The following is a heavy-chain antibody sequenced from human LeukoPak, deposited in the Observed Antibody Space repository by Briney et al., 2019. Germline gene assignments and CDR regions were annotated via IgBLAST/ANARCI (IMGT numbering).Heavy chain of an antibody. CDR3: ASGTYGTLFF. Sequence: PWETLSLTCTVSGGSISGYYWTWIRQPPGKGLEWIGYISYSGSTNYNPSLQSRVTMSVDSSKNQFSLQLSTVTAADTATYYCASGTYGTLFFWGQGTLVPVSS. J-gene: IGHJ4*02. V-gene: IGHV4-59*01. CDR1: GGSISGYY. D-gene: IGHD1-14*01. CDR2: ISYSGST.